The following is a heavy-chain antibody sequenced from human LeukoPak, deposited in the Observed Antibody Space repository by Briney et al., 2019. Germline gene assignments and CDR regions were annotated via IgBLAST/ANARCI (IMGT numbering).Heavy chain of an antibody. Sequence: GGSLRLSCAASGFTFSSYGMHWVRQAPGKGLEWVAVIWYDGSNKYYADSVKGRFTISRDNSKNTLYLQMNSLRAEDTAVYYCAGEYTYDSSGYYYVGPSYYYYGMDVWGQGTTVTVSS. D-gene: IGHD3-22*01. CDR1: GFTFSSYG. CDR3: AGEYTYDSSGYYYVGPSYYYYGMDV. J-gene: IGHJ6*02. V-gene: IGHV3-33*01. CDR2: IWYDGSNK.